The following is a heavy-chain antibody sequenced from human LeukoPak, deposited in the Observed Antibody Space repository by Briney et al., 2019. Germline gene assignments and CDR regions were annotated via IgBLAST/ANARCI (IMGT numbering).Heavy chain of an antibody. CDR3: ARARYSGCDDYYYYYYGMDV. J-gene: IGHJ6*02. V-gene: IGHV3-11*01. CDR1: GFTFSDYY. Sequence: PGGSLRLSCAASGFTFSDYYMSWIRQAPGKGLEWVSYISSSGSTTYYADSVKGRFTISRDNAKNSLYLQMNSLRAEDTAVYYCARARYSGCDDYYYYYYGMDVGGQGTRVSVSS. D-gene: IGHD5-12*01. CDR2: ISSSGSTT.